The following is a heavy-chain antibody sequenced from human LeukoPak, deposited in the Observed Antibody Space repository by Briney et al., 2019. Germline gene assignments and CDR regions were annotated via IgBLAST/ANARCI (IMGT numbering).Heavy chain of an antibody. D-gene: IGHD5-18*01. CDR3: TRWTYGYGDY. CDR1: GFTFGDYA. Sequence: GGSLRLSCTVSGFTFGDYALNWVRQAPEKGLEWVGFIRSKAYGGTTGYAASVKGRFTISRDDSKSIAYLQMNSLKTEDTAVYYCTRWTYGYGDYWGQGSLVTVSS. V-gene: IGHV3-49*04. J-gene: IGHJ4*02. CDR2: IRSKAYGGTT.